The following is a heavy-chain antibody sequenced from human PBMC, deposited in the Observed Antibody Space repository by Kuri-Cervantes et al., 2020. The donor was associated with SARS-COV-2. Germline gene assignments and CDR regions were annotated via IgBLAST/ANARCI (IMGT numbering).Heavy chain of an antibody. V-gene: IGHV4-30-2*01. CDR1: GGSISSGGYY. CDR2: IYHSGST. J-gene: IGHJ4*02. D-gene: IGHD2-2*01. CDR3: ARGSVVPAANDY. Sequence: SETLSLTCTVSGGSISSGGYYWSWIRQPPGKGLEWIGYIYHSGSTNYNPSLKSRVTISVDTSKNQFSLKLSSVTAADTAVYYCARGSVVPAANDYWGQGTLVTVSS.